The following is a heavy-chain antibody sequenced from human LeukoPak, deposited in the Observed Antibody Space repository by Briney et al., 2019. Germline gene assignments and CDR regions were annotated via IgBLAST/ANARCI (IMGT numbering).Heavy chain of an antibody. D-gene: IGHD6-19*01. CDR2: INPNTGGT. CDR3: ARGSIAVAGTVDY. J-gene: IGHJ4*02. Sequence: ASVTVSFMASVYTFAHYYIHWVRQAPGKGRAWMGLINPNTGGTNFAQKFQGRVTMTSDTSITTAYMELSRLRSDDTAVYYCARGSIAVAGTVDYWGQGTLVTVSS. CDR1: VYTFAHYY. V-gene: IGHV1-2*02.